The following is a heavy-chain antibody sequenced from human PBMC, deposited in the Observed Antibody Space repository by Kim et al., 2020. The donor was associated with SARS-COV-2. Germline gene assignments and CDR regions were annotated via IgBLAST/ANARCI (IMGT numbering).Heavy chain of an antibody. Sequence: SVKVSCKASGDTFSSYAISWVRQAPGQGLEWMGRIIPILGIANYAQKFQGRVTITADKSTSTAYMELSSLRSEDTAVYYCARGENLLGFDAFDIWGPGKMVTVSS. CDR1: GDTFSSYA. J-gene: IGHJ3*02. CDR2: IIPILGIA. D-gene: IGHD3-16*01. CDR3: ARGENLLGFDAFDI. V-gene: IGHV1-69*04.